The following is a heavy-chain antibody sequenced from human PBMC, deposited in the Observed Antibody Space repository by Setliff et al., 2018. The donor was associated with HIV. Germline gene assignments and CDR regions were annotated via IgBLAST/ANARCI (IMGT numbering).Heavy chain of an antibody. D-gene: IGHD1-26*01. J-gene: IGHJ3*02. V-gene: IGHV3-23*01. Sequence: GGSLRLSCGVSGFTFRSYAMTWIRQAPGRGLERVSSISASGGNTYYADSVKGRFTISRDNFKNTLYLQMNSLRAEDTAVYYCARNTDVDSVYRPFHIWGQGTMVTVSS. CDR2: ISASGGNT. CDR1: GFTFRSYA. CDR3: ARNTDVDSVYRPFHI.